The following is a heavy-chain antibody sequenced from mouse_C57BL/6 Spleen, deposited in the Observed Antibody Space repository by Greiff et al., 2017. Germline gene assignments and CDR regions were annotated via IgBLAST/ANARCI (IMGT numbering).Heavy chain of an antibody. CDR2: IYPGDGDT. CDR1: GYAFSSSW. V-gene: IGHV1-82*01. J-gene: IGHJ1*03. D-gene: IGHD1-1*01. Sequence: QVQLQQSGPELVKPGASVKISCKASGYAFSSSWMNWVKQRPGKGLEWIGRIYPGDGDTNYNGKFKGKATLTADKSSSTAYMQRSSLTSEDSAVYFGADYYGSSYGYFDVWGTGTTVTVSS. CDR3: ADYYGSSYGYFDV.